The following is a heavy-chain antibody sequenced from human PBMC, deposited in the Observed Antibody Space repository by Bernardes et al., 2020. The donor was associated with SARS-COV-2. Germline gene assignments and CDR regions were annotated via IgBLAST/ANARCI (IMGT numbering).Heavy chain of an antibody. J-gene: IGHJ1*01. CDR3: ARDLLVLPGANPWGASAAEGDGIYFQY. CDR2: SHAEDDET. Sequence: ASMKVSCKISGYTLNEVSMHWVRQAPGEGLEWMGGSHAEDDETLYARKFQGRVTMTEDTSTDTSYMELSGLTSDDTAVYYCARDLLVLPGANPWGASAAEGDGIYFQYWGQGTLITVSS. CDR1: GYTLNEVS. D-gene: IGHD2-2*01. V-gene: IGHV1-24*01.